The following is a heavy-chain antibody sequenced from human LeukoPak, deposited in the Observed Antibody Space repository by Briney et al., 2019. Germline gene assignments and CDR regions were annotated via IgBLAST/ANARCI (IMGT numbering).Heavy chain of an antibody. CDR1: GFTFSNAW. Sequence: GGSLRLSCAASGFTFSNAWMSWVRQAPGKGLEWVGRIKRKTDGGTTDYAAPVKGRFTISRDDSKNTLYLQINSLKIEDTAMYYCYTSITDYRGQGTLVTVSS. CDR3: YTSITDY. J-gene: IGHJ4*02. D-gene: IGHD2-21*01. V-gene: IGHV3-15*01. CDR2: IKRKTDGGTT.